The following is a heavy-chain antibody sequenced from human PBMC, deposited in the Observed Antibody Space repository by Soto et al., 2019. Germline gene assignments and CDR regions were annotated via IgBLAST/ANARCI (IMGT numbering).Heavy chain of an antibody. CDR2: IKRKGGGETT. D-gene: IGHD2-2*01. CDR1: GLNFNIGW. J-gene: IGHJ3*02. Sequence: EGQLVESGGGLVEPGGSLRLSCAASGLNFNIGWMNWVRQAPGKGLEWLGRIKRKGGGETTDYAAFVKGRFTISRDDSKKTLYLQMNSLESEDTAVYYCTHGLPLPPNEAFEIWGQGTMVTVSS. CDR3: THGLPLPPNEAFEI. V-gene: IGHV3-15*01.